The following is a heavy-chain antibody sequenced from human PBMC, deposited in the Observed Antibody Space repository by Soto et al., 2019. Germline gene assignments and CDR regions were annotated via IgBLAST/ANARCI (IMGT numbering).Heavy chain of an antibody. V-gene: IGHV3-23*01. CDR2: ISGSGGST. D-gene: IGHD3-22*01. J-gene: IGHJ5*02. Sequence: GGSLRLSCAASGFTFSSYAMSWVRQAPGKGLEWVSAISGSGGSTYYADSVKGRFTISRDNSKNTLYLQMNSLRAEDTAVYYCAKAHERAYYYDSSGLFDPWGQGTLVTVSS. CDR1: GFTFSSYA. CDR3: AKAHERAYYYDSSGLFDP.